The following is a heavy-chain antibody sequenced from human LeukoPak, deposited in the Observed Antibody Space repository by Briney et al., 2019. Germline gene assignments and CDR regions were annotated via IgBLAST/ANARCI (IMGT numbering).Heavy chain of an antibody. D-gene: IGHD3-22*01. Sequence: PGGSLRLSCAASGFTFSSYAMSWVRQAPWKGLEWVSTISSSGGNTYYADSVKGRFTISRDNSKNKQYLQMNSLRAEDTAVYYCARGSEDYDSSGYYYDLGDYWGQGALVTVSS. J-gene: IGHJ4*02. CDR3: ARGSEDYDSSGYYYDLGDY. CDR2: ISSSGGNT. V-gene: IGHV3-23*01. CDR1: GFTFSSYA.